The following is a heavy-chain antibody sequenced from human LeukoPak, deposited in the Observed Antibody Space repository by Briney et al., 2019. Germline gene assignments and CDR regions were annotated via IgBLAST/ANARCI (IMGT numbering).Heavy chain of an antibody. CDR1: GYTFTGYY. CDR2: INPNSGGT. Sequence: ASVKVSCTASGYTFTGYYMHWVRQAPGQGLEWMGWINPNSGGTNYAQKFQGRVTMTRDTSISTAYMELSRLRSDDTAVYYCARVRSRDPYYYDSSGSSKDAFDIWGQGTMVTVSS. J-gene: IGHJ3*02. D-gene: IGHD3-22*01. CDR3: ARVRSRDPYYYDSSGSSKDAFDI. V-gene: IGHV1-2*02.